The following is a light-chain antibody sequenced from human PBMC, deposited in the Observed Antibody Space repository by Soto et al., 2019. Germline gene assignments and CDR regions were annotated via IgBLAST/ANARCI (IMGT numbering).Light chain of an antibody. Sequence: QSALTQPASVSGSPGQSITLSCNGSSNDFGAFNYVSWYRQPPGEAPKVLIRGVSYRPSGVSIRFSGSKSDNTASLSISGLQAEDEAHYYCSSYTTRNTWVFGGGTQLTVL. CDR3: SSYTTRNTWV. V-gene: IGLV2-14*01. J-gene: IGLJ3*02. CDR2: GVS. CDR1: SNDFGAFNY.